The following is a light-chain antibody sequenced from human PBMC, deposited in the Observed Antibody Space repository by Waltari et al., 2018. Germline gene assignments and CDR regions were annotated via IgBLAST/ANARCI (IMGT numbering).Light chain of an antibody. CDR3: QSYDSGLNGLF. J-gene: IGLJ2*01. CDR2: DDS. V-gene: IGLV1-40*01. CDR1: SSNIGSPYN. Sequence: QSVLTQPPSVSGAPGQRVTISCTGSSSNIGSPYNVHWYQQVPGRAPKLLIYDDSHRPSGVPDRFSGSKSGTSASLAITGLRAEDEAEYFCQSYDSGLNGLFFGGGTKVTVL.